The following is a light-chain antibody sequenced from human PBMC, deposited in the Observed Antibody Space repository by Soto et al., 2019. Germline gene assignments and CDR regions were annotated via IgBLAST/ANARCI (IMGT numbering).Light chain of an antibody. CDR1: QSVSSSY. CDR3: QQYDSSLGLT. CDR2: GAS. J-gene: IGKJ4*02. V-gene: IGKV3-20*01. Sequence: EIVLTQSPGPLSLSPGERATLSCSASQSVSSSYLAWYQQKPGEAPRLLLYGASSRATGIPDRFSGSGSGTDFTLTMSRLETEDFAVYYWQQYDSSLGLTFGGGTKVEIK.